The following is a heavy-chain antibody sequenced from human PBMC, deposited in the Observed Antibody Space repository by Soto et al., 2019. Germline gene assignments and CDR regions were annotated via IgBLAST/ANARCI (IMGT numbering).Heavy chain of an antibody. Sequence: EVQLLETGGGLVQPGGSLRVSCAASGFTFSSYAMSWVRQAPGKGLEWVSAISGSGGSTYYADSVKGRFTISKDNSKNTLYLQMNSLRAEDTAVYNCAKDKCRYSGNPGYMDVWGKGTTVTVSS. J-gene: IGHJ6*03. CDR1: GFTFSSYA. V-gene: IGHV3-23*01. D-gene: IGHD5-12*01. CDR3: AKDKCRYSGNPGYMDV. CDR2: ISGSGGST.